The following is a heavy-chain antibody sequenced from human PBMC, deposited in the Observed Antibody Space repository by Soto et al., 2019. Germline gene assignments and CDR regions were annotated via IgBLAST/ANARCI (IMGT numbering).Heavy chain of an antibody. J-gene: IGHJ4*02. V-gene: IGHV1-8*01. CDR3: AREAAALGNDY. CDR1: GYTFTSYD. Sequence: ASVKVSCKASGYTFTSYDINWVRQATGQGVEWMGWMNPNSGNTGYAQKFQGRVTMTRNTSISTAYMELSSLRSEDMAVYYCAREAAALGNDYWGQGTLVTVSS. CDR2: MNPNSGNT. D-gene: IGHD2-2*01.